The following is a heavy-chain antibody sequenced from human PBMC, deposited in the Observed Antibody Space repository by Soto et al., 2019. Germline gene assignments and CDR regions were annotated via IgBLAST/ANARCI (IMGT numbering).Heavy chain of an antibody. CDR2: IYPSGRA. Sequence: QVQLQESGPRLVTPSETLTLTCSLSRGSITNHYWGWIRQPPGKGLEFIGRIYPSGRAHYNPSLQSRVTMSVDTSKNQFSLKVNSVTAADTAIYYCARDYDVNTAVDYWYFDLWGRGTLVTVSS. V-gene: IGHV4-4*07. J-gene: IGHJ2*01. CDR1: RGSITNHY. D-gene: IGHD5-18*01. CDR3: ARDYDVNTAVDYWYFDL.